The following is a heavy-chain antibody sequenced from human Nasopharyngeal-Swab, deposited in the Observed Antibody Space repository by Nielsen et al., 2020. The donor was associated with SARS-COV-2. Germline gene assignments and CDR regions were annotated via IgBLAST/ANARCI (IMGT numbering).Heavy chain of an antibody. CDR1: GYTFTSYG. CDR2: ISAYNGNT. D-gene: IGHD6-19*01. V-gene: IGHV1-18*04. CDR3: ARELVAGTIRWDY. Sequence: ASVQVSCKASGYTFTSYGLIWVRQAPGQGLEWMGWISAYNGNTNYAQKLQGRVTMTTDTSTSTAYMELRSLRSDDTAVYYCARELVAGTIRWDYWGQGTLVTVSS. J-gene: IGHJ4*02.